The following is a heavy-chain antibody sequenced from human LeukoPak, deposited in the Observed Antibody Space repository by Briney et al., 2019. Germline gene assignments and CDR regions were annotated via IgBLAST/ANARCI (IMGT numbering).Heavy chain of an antibody. J-gene: IGHJ4*02. CDR1: GYTFTGYY. V-gene: IGHV1-2*02. CDR3: ARRSRGHYGSGSYYDFDY. D-gene: IGHD3-10*01. Sequence: ASVKVSCKASGYTFTGYYMHWVRQAPGQGLEWMGWINPNSGGTNYAQKFQGRVTMTRDTSISTAYMELSRLRSYDTAVYYCARRSRGHYGSGSYYDFDYWGQGTLVTVSS. CDR2: INPNSGGT.